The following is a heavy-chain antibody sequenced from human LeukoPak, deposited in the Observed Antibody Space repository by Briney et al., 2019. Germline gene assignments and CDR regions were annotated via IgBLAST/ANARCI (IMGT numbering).Heavy chain of an antibody. CDR3: ARDGRRGPDCSAGGCYFVPGQ. CDR1: GFTVSGNY. D-gene: IGHD2-15*01. J-gene: IGHJ4*02. V-gene: IGHV3-66*01. Sequence: GGSLRLSCAASGFTVSGNYMSWVRQAPGRGLEWVSVIYTAGNTFYADSVKGRFTISRDSSKNTLYLQMNSLRAEDTAVYYCARDGRRGPDCSAGGCYFVPGQWGQGTVVTVSS. CDR2: IYTAGNT.